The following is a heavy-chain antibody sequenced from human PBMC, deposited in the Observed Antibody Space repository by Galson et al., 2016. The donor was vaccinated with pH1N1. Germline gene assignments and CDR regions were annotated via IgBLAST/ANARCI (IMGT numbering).Heavy chain of an antibody. V-gene: IGHV3-48*04. CDR3: ARDLGYAYGFYYSYHMDV. Sequence: SLRLSCAASGFSLSSYSMNWVRQAPGKGLEWVSYISRSVTNIYYAGSVKGRFTISRDTAKNSLYLQMDSLRLDDTAVYFCARDLGYAYGFYYSYHMDVWGRGTMVTVSS. CDR2: ISRSVTNI. D-gene: IGHD5-18*01. J-gene: IGHJ6*03. CDR1: GFSLSSYS.